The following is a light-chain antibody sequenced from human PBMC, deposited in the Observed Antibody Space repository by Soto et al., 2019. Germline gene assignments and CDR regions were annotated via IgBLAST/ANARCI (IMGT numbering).Light chain of an antibody. CDR3: HRYARYPQT. V-gene: IGKV3-20*01. CDR1: QSVAKNY. Sequence: EIVLTQSPGTLSLSPGERATLSCRASQSVAKNYLAWYQQEPGQAPRLLIYGPSSRATGIPDSFSGSESGTDFALTISRLEPEDFAVYYCHRYARYPQTFGRGTKVEIK. J-gene: IGKJ1*01. CDR2: GPS.